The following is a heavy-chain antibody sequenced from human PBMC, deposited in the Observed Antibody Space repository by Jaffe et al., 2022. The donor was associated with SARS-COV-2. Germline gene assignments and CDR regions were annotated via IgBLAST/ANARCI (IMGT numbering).Heavy chain of an antibody. D-gene: IGHD6-19*01. J-gene: IGHJ4*02. Sequence: QVQLVESGGGVVQPGRSLRLSCAASGFSFSSYGMHWVRQAPGLGLEWVAVIWHDGSNKYYADSVKGRFTISRDNAKNTLDLQMDSLRGEDTAVYYCAREGIAVAGTGNALEYWGQGTLVTVSA. V-gene: IGHV3-33*01. CDR3: AREGIAVAGTGNALEY. CDR1: GFSFSSYG. CDR2: IWHDGSNK.